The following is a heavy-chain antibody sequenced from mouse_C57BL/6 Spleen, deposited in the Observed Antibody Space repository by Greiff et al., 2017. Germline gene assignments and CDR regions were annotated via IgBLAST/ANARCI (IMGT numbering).Heavy chain of an antibody. J-gene: IGHJ1*03. D-gene: IGHD2-3*01. CDR1: GFSLSTSGMG. Sequence: QVTLKESGPGILQSSQTLSLTCSFSGFSLSTSGMGVSWIRQPSGKGLEWLAHIYWDDDKRYNPSLKSRLTISKVTSRNQVFLKTTIVDTADTATYYSARSPDGYSYRLYFDVWGTGTTVTVSS. CDR3: ARSPDGYSYRLYFDV. CDR2: IYWDDDK. V-gene: IGHV8-12*01.